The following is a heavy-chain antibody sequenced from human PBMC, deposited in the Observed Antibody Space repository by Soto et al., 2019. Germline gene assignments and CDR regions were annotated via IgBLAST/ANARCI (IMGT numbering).Heavy chain of an antibody. CDR3: ARLGNTAMVTTDYYYYGMDV. CDR1: GGSISSSSYY. V-gene: IGHV4-39*01. Sequence: PETLSLTCTVSGGSISSSSYYWGWIRQPPGKGLEWIGSIYYSGSTYYNPSLKSRVTISVDTSKNQFSLKLSSVTAADTAVYYCARLGNTAMVTTDYYYYGMDVWGQWPTVTV. D-gene: IGHD5-18*01. J-gene: IGHJ6*02. CDR2: IYYSGST.